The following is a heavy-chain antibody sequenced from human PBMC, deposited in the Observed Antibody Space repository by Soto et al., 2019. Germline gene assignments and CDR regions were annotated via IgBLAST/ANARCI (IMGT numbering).Heavy chain of an antibody. D-gene: IGHD5-12*01. J-gene: IGHJ4*02. Sequence: PGGSLRLSCAASGFTFSDYYMSWIRQAPGKGLEWVPYISSSGSTIYYADSVKGRFTISRDNAKNSLYLQMNSLRAEDTAVYYCARDQYSGYDQYYFDYWGQGALVTVSS. V-gene: IGHV3-11*01. CDR1: GFTFSDYY. CDR3: ARDQYSGYDQYYFDY. CDR2: ISSSGSTI.